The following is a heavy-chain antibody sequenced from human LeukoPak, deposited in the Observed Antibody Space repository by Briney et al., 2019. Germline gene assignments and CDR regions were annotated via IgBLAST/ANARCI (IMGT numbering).Heavy chain of an antibody. CDR3: TIDEWELPGY. J-gene: IGHJ4*02. V-gene: IGHV1-2*02. D-gene: IGHD1-26*01. CDR2: INPKSGAT. Sequence: GASVKVSCKTSGYTFTDYYIHWVRQAPGQGLEWMGWINPKSGATDFAQKFQGRITLTRDTSITTAHMEMNRLTSGDTAVYFCTIDEWELPGYWGQGTRVTV. CDR1: GYTFTDYY.